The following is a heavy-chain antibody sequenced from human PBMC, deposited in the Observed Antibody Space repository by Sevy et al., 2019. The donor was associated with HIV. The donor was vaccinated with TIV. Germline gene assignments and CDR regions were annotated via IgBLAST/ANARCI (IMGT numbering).Heavy chain of an antibody. CDR2: ISRSSSTI. CDR3: ARSPPYSSGWYGIDY. CDR1: GFTFSSYS. Sequence: GGSLRLSCAASGFTFSSYSMNWVRQAPGKGLEWVSYISRSSSTIYYVDSVKGRFTTSRDNAKNSLYLQRNSLRAEDTAVYYCARSPPYSSGWYGIDYWGQGTLVTVSS. V-gene: IGHV3-48*01. D-gene: IGHD6-19*01. J-gene: IGHJ4*02.